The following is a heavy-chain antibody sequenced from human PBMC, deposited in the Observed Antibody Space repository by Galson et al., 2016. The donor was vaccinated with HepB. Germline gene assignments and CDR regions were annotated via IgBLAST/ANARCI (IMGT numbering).Heavy chain of an antibody. Sequence: SLRLSCAASGFSFSPFYMSWIRQAPGKGLEWVSSISSVSTYKHYADSVKGRFTISRDDARNTLYLQLNGLRGEDTAIYYCARENYGTFDYWGQGALVTVPS. V-gene: IGHV3-11*06. CDR3: ARENYGTFDY. CDR1: GFSFSPFY. CDR2: ISSVSTYK. J-gene: IGHJ4*02. D-gene: IGHD3-10*01.